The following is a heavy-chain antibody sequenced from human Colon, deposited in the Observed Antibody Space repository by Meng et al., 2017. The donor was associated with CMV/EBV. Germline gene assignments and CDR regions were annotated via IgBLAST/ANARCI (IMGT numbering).Heavy chain of an antibody. CDR3: ARQEWEDGSSWYFPHWFDP. CDR2: IYPGDSDT. Sequence: GESLKISCKGSGYSFTSYWIGWVRQMPGKGLEWMGIIYPGDSDTRYSPSFQGQVTISADKSISAAYLQWSSLKASDTAMYYCARQEWEDGSSWYFPHWFDPWGQGTLVTVSS. D-gene: IGHD6-13*01. J-gene: IGHJ5*02. V-gene: IGHV5-51*01. CDR1: GYSFTSYW.